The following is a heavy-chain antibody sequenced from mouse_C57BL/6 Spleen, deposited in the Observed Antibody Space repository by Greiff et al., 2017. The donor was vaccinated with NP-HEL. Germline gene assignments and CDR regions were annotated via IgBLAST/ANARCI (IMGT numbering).Heavy chain of an antibody. CDR3: ARVRYYFDY. CDR2: IGPGSGST. CDR1: GYTFTDYY. V-gene: IGHV1-77*01. J-gene: IGHJ2*01. Sequence: QVQLQQSGAELVKPGASVKISCKASGYTFTDYYINWVKQRPGQGLEWIGKIGPGSGSTHYNQKFKGKATLTAAKSSSTAYMQLSRLTSAVSAVYFCARVRYYFDYWGQGTTLTVSS.